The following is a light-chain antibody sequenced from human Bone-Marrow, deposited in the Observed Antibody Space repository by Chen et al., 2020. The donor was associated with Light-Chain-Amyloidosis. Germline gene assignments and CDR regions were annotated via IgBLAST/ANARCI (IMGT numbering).Light chain of an antibody. CDR2: RDT. Sequence: SYELTQPPSVSASPGEKARITCSGDDLPTKYAYWYQQKPGQAPVLVIHRDTERPSGISERFSGSSSGTTATLTISGVQADDEADYHCQSADSSGTYEVIFGGGTKLTVL. J-gene: IGLJ2*01. CDR3: QSADSSGTYEVI. V-gene: IGLV3-25*03. CDR1: DLPTKY.